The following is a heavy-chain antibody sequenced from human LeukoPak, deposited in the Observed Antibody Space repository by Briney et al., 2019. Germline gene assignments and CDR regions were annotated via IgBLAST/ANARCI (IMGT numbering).Heavy chain of an antibody. CDR2: IKEDGSIQ. CDR3: ARDVWTGVAVSDY. CDR1: RFTFSSYW. V-gene: IGHV3-7*01. Sequence: GGSLRLSCVASRFTFSSYWMTWVRQAPGKGLEWLANIKEDGSIQYYLDSVRGRFTISRDNAKTSVYLQLNSLRADDAAVYYCARDVWTGVAVSDYWGQGTLVTVSS. J-gene: IGHJ4*02. D-gene: IGHD6-19*01.